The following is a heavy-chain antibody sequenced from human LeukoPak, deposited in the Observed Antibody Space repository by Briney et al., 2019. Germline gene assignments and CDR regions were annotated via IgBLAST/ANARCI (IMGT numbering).Heavy chain of an antibody. D-gene: IGHD3-10*01. Sequence: PSETLSLTCTVSGGSISSYYWSWIRQPPGKGLEWIGYIYYSGSTNYNPSLKSRVTISVDTSKNQFSLKLSSVTAADTAVYYCARDRGVRGEGWFDPWGQGTLVTVSS. CDR1: GGSISSYY. V-gene: IGHV4-59*01. CDR2: IYYSGST. CDR3: ARDRGVRGEGWFDP. J-gene: IGHJ5*02.